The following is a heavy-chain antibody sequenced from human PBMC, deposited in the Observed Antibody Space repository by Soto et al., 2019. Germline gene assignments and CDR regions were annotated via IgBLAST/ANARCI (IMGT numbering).Heavy chain of an antibody. CDR2: ITAGNGDT. D-gene: IGHD3-10*01. V-gene: IGHV1-3*01. CDR3: ARRPGSERSLVPDY. CDR1: RYTFARYP. J-gene: IGHJ4*01. Sequence: SAVKVCCEASRYTFARYPVHWGRQAPGQRLEWMGWITAGNGDTEYSQNFQGRVTITRDTSASTTYMELTNLTSDDTPVSYCARRPGSERSLVPDYGG.